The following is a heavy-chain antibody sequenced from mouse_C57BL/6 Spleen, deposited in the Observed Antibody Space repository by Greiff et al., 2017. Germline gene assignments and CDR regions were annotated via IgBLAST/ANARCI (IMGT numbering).Heavy chain of an antibody. D-gene: IGHD1-1*01. CDR3: ARRKDGSSYGY. CDR2: IYPSDSET. Sequence: QVQLQQPGAELVRPGSSVKLSCKASGYTFTSYWMDWVKQRPGQGLEWIGNIYPSDSETHYNQKFKDKATLTVDKSSSTASMQLSSLTSADYAVYNGARRKDGSSYGYWGQGTTLTVSS. CDR1: GYTFTSYW. V-gene: IGHV1-61*01. J-gene: IGHJ2*01.